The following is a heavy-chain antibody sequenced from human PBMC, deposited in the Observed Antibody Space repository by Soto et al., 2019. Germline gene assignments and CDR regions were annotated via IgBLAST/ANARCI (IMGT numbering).Heavy chain of an antibody. V-gene: IGHV3-15*01. CDR2: IKSKTDGGTT. CDR1: GFTFTNAW. CDR3: VTDGSDGGAY. D-gene: IGHD3-10*01. J-gene: IGHJ4*02. Sequence: GGSLRLSCAASGFTFTNAWMSWVRQAPGKGLELVARIKSKTDGGTTDYATPVKGRFTISRDDSKNTLYLQMNSLKIEDTAVYYCVTDGSDGGAYWGKGTQVTVSS.